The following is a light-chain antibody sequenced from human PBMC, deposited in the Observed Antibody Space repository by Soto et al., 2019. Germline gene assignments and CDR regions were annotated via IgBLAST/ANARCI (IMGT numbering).Light chain of an antibody. CDR3: SAYTSSSTDYV. J-gene: IGLJ1*01. CDR1: SSDVGGYNY. CDR2: EVS. Sequence: QSALTQPASVSGSPGQSITISCTGTSSDVGGYNYVSWYQQHPGKAPKLMIYEVSNRPSGVSNRFSGSKSGNTASLTTSGRQAEDEADYYCSAYTSSSTDYVFGTGTKVTVL. V-gene: IGLV2-14*01.